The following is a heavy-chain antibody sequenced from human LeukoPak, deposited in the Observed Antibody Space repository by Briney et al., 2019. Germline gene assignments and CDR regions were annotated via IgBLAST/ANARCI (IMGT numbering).Heavy chain of an antibody. V-gene: IGHV4-61*01. CDR2: VYYSGST. Sequence: PSETLSLTCPVSGGSVSSGSHYWSWIRQPPGKGLEWIGHVYYSGSTSYNPSLKSRVTISVDTSKNQFSLKLSSVTAADTAVYFCARSPSGYRFDYWGQGTLVTVSS. J-gene: IGHJ4*02. CDR1: GGSVSSGSHY. D-gene: IGHD3-22*01. CDR3: ARSPSGYRFDY.